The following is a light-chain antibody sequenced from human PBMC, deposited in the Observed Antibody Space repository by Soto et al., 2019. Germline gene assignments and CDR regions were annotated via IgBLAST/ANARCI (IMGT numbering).Light chain of an antibody. CDR1: ESVGRK. CDR2: GAS. J-gene: IGKJ2*01. V-gene: IGKV3-15*01. CDR3: QQYYKWHPET. Sequence: EIVMTQSPATLSVSPGERATLSCRASESVGRKLAWYQQKPGQAPRLLIHGASKRATGIPASFSGSGSGTEFTLTISSLQYEDFAAYYCQQYYKWHPETFGQGTKVDIK.